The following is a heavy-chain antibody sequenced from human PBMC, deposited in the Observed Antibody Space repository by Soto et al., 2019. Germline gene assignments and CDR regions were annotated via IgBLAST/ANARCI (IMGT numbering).Heavy chain of an antibody. CDR3: ARDESATDAVDS. J-gene: IGHJ3*02. Sequence: QVQLQESGPGLVKPSQTLSLTCTVSGGSISSGGYYCSWSRQNPGKGLEWIGYIYYSGTTNYNPSLKSRLTISVDTSKNQFSLKLNSMTAADTAVYYCARDESATDAVDSWGQGTMVTVSS. CDR1: GGSISSGGYY. V-gene: IGHV4-31*03. D-gene: IGHD5-12*01. CDR2: IYYSGTT.